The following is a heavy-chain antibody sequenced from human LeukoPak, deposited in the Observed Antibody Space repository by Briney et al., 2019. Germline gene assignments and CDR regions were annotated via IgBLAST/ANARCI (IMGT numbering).Heavy chain of an antibody. CDR2: ISGSGGST. Sequence: PGGSLRLSCAASGFTFSSYSMNWVRQAPGKGLEWVSAISGSGGSTYYADSVKGRFTISRDNAKNSLYLQMNSPRAEDTAVYYCAREVYYFDYWGQGTLVTVSS. CDR1: GFTFSSYS. D-gene: IGHD6-6*01. V-gene: IGHV3-21*01. J-gene: IGHJ4*02. CDR3: AREVYYFDY.